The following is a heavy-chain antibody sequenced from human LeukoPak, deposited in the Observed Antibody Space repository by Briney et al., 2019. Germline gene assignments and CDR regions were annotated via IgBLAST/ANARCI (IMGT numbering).Heavy chain of an antibody. V-gene: IGHV3-23*01. CDR1: GFSISSHA. D-gene: IGHD3-16*02. CDR2: ISGRGDST. J-gene: IGHJ3*02. Sequence: GGSLRLSCAASGFSISSHAMNWVRQAPGKGLEWVSAISGRGDSTFYADSVKGRFTISRDNAKNSLYLQMNSLRAEDTAVYYCARDLGVIANDAFDIWGQGTMVTVSS. CDR3: ARDLGVIANDAFDI.